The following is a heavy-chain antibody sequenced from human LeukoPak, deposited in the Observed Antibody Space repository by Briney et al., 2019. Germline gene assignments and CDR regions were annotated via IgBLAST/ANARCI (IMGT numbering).Heavy chain of an antibody. CDR1: GFTFSSYA. J-gene: IGHJ4*02. CDR3: AKDQEVTITFCFDN. Sequence: PGGSLRLSCAASGFTFSSYAMSWVRQAPGKGLEWVSGISGSGGTTNYADSVKGRSTISRDNSKNTLYLQMTSLRAEDTAVYYCAKDQEVTITFCFDNWGQGALVTVSS. D-gene: IGHD3-10*01. V-gene: IGHV3-23*01. CDR2: ISGSGGTT.